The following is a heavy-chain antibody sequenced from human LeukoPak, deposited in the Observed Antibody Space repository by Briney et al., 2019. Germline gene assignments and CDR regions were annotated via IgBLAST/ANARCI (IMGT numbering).Heavy chain of an antibody. CDR2: ISSSSSTI. Sequence: GGSLRLSCAASGFTFSSYSMNWVRQAPGKGLEWVSYISSSSSTIYYADSVKGRFTISRDNAKNSLYLQMNSLRDEDTAVYYCARVPTAYSSSSEYYGMGVWGQGTTVTVSS. D-gene: IGHD6-6*01. J-gene: IGHJ6*02. CDR1: GFTFSSYS. CDR3: ARVPTAYSSSSEYYGMGV. V-gene: IGHV3-48*02.